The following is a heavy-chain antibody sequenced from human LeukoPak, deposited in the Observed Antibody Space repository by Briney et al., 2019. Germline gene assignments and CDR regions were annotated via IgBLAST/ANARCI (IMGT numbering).Heavy chain of an antibody. CDR3: ARGRYCSGGSCYPMWFDP. D-gene: IGHD2-15*01. J-gene: IGHJ5*02. V-gene: IGHV1-8*01. CDR2: MNPNSGNT. CDR1: GYTFTSYD. Sequence: ASVKVSCKASGYTFTSYDINWVRQATGQGLEWMGWMNPNSGNTGYAQKFQGRVTMTRNTSISTAYMELSSLRSEDTAVYYCARGRYCSGGSCYPMWFDPWGQGTLVTVSS.